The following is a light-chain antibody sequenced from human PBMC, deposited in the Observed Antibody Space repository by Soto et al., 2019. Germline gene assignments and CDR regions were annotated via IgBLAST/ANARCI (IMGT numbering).Light chain of an antibody. V-gene: IGKV3-20*01. CDR1: QSVSNSY. Sequence: EIVLTQSPGTLSLSPGERATLSCRASQSVSNSYVAWYQQKPGQAPRLLIYGASSRATGIPDRFSGSGSGTDFTLTISRLEPEDFAVYFCQQYGRSLPITFGQGTRLEIK. CDR3: QQYGRSLPIT. CDR2: GAS. J-gene: IGKJ5*01.